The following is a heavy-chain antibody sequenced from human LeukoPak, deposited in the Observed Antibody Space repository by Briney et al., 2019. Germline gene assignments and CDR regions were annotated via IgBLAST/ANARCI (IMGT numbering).Heavy chain of an antibody. D-gene: IGHD6-19*01. CDR1: GYTFTSYF. CDR2: INPSGGST. Sequence: ASVNVSCTASGYTFTSYFMHWVRQAPGQGLEWMGIINPSGGSTSYAQKFHGRVTMTRDTSTSMVYMELTSLRCEDTAVYYCARDPEGSGCYFDYWGQGTLVTVSS. J-gene: IGHJ4*02. CDR3: ARDPEGSGCYFDY. V-gene: IGHV1-46*01.